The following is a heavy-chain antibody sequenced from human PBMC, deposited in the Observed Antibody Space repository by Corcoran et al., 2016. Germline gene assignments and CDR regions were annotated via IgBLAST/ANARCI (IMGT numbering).Heavy chain of an antibody. J-gene: IGHJ5*02. CDR1: GFTFSSYG. V-gene: IGHV3-30*18. CDR3: AKEGERVGGNNWFDP. D-gene: IGHD1-1*01. Sequence: QVQLVESGGGVVQPGRSLRLSCAASGFTFSSYGMHWVRQAPGKGLEWVAVISYDGSNKYYADSVKGRFTISRDNSKNTLYLQMNSLRAEDTAVYYWAKEGERVGGNNWFDPWGQGTLVTVSS. CDR2: ISYDGSNK.